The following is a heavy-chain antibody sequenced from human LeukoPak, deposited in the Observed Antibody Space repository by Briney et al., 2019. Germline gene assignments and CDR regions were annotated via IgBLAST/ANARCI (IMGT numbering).Heavy chain of an antibody. CDR1: GGSISNYY. V-gene: IGHV4-59*01. Sequence: SETLSLTCTVSGGSISNYYWSWIRQPPGKGLEWIGYIYYTGSANYNPSLKSRVTFSVDTSKNQFSLKLSSVTTADTAVYYCATSEGLPYYFDYWGQGTLVTVSS. D-gene: IGHD3-10*01. J-gene: IGHJ4*02. CDR3: ATSEGLPYYFDY. CDR2: IYYTGSA.